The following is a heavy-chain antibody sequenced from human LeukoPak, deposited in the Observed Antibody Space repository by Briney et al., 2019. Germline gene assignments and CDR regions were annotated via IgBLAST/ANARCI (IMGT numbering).Heavy chain of an antibody. Sequence: GGSLRLSCAASGFTFSSYAMHWVRQAPGKGLEWVAVISYDGSNKYYADSVKGRFTISRDNSKNTLYLQMNSLRAEDTAVYYCARDLSYGTRRFYGMDVWGQGTTVTVSS. V-gene: IGHV3-30-3*01. D-gene: IGHD5-18*01. CDR3: ARDLSYGTRRFYGMDV. J-gene: IGHJ6*02. CDR1: GFTFSSYA. CDR2: ISYDGSNK.